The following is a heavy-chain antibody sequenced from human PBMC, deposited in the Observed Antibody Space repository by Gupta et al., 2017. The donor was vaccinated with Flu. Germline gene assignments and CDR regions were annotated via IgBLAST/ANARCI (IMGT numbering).Heavy chain of an antibody. D-gene: IGHD2-15*01. Sequence: EVQLVESGGGLVKPGGTLRLSCGASGFSFSNAYLSWVRQAPGKGLEWVGRIKSETDGGTRHYGAPVKGRFTISRDDSENTLYLQMNSLKTEDTAVYYCTTDLSGGYAFDLWGQGTMVTVSP. CDR2: IKSETDGGTR. CDR3: TTDLSGGYAFDL. V-gene: IGHV3-15*06. J-gene: IGHJ3*01. CDR1: GFSFSNAY.